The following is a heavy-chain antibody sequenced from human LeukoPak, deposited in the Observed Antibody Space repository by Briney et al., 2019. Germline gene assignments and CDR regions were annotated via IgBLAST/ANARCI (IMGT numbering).Heavy chain of an antibody. Sequence: SQTLSLTCAISGDSVSNNNYAWNWIRQSPARGLEWLGRTYYRSQCKNDYAPSVMSRIIVGQDTSKTQYPQNLSSVTPDDTAVYYCAGGYAFDVWGQGTMVTVSS. V-gene: IGHV6-1*01. CDR1: GDSVSNNNYA. CDR2: TYYRSQCKN. CDR3: AGGYAFDV. J-gene: IGHJ3*01.